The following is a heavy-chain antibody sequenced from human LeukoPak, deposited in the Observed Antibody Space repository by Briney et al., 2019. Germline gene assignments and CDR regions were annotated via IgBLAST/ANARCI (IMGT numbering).Heavy chain of an antibody. CDR1: GGSISGYY. CDR3: ARDRSSGWYGANDH. V-gene: IGHV4-59*01. D-gene: IGHD6-19*01. CDR2: ICYSGCT. J-gene: IGHJ5*02. Sequence: SETLSLTCTVSGGSISGYYWSWIRQPPGKGLEWIGYICYSGCTNYNPSLESRVTISVDTSKNQFSLKLSSVTAADTAVYYCARDRSSGWYGANDHWGQGTLVTVSS.